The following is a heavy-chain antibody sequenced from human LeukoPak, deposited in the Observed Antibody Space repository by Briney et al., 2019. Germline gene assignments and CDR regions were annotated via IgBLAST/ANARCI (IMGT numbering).Heavy chain of an antibody. CDR2: ISSSSSYI. J-gene: IGHJ4*02. CDR1: GFTFSSYS. Sequence: GGSLRLSCAASGFTFSSYSMNWVRQAPGKGLEWVSSISSSSSYIYYADSVKGRFTISRDNAKNSLYLQMNSLRAEDTAVYYCARDHDFWSGYLLDYWGQGTLVTVPS. CDR3: ARDHDFWSGYLLDY. D-gene: IGHD3-3*01. V-gene: IGHV3-21*01.